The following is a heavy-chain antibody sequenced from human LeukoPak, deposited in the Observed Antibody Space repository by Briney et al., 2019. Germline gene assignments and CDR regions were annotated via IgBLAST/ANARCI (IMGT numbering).Heavy chain of an antibody. Sequence: GGSLRLSCAASGFTFSSYEMNWVRQAPGKGLEWVSYISSSGRTIYYADSVKGRFTISRDNAKNSLYLQKNSLRAEDTAVYYSARVGLASRVRGVTKAPYYYYYGMDVWGKGTTVTVSS. V-gene: IGHV3-48*03. CDR1: GFTFSSYE. D-gene: IGHD3-10*01. CDR2: ISSSGRTI. J-gene: IGHJ6*04. CDR3: ARVGLASRVRGVTKAPYYYYYGMDV.